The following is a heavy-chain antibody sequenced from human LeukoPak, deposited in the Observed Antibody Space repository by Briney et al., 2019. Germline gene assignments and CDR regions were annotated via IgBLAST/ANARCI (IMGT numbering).Heavy chain of an antibody. CDR1: GFIFSDYW. J-gene: IGHJ4*02. Sequence: GGTLRLSCAPSGFIFSDYWFHWVRQTPGQGLVWVAAINRDGTGTSHADSVRGRFTVSRDNAKNTLYLQLNSLRADDTAVYYCARGLSYAVAYGDYWGQGTLVTVSS. D-gene: IGHD6-19*01. CDR2: INRDGTGT. CDR3: ARGLSYAVAYGDY. V-gene: IGHV3-74*01.